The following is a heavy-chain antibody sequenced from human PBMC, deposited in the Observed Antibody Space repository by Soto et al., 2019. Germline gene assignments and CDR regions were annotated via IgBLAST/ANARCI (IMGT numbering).Heavy chain of an antibody. Sequence: ASVKVSCQASGYTFTSYAMHWVRQAPGQRLEWMGWINAGNGNTKYSQKFQGRVTITRDTSASTAYMELSSLRSEDTAVYYCARPYSSGWSNFDYWGQGTLVTVSS. CDR1: GYTFTSYA. V-gene: IGHV1-3*01. J-gene: IGHJ4*02. CDR2: INAGNGNT. D-gene: IGHD6-19*01. CDR3: ARPYSSGWSNFDY.